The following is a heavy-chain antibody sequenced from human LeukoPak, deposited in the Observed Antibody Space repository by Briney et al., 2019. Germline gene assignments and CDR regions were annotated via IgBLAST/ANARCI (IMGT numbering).Heavy chain of an antibody. D-gene: IGHD2-15*01. CDR2: VSGSGVST. V-gene: IGHV3-23*01. Sequence: PGGSLRLSCAASGFTFSSYSMSWVRQAPGKGLEWVSAVSGSGVSTHYGDSIKGRFTISRDNSKNTVDLQMDSLRAEDTATYYCARGYCSTGSCQYSFGCWGQGTLVTVSS. CDR3: ARGYCSTGSCQYSFGC. CDR1: GFTFSSYS. J-gene: IGHJ4*02.